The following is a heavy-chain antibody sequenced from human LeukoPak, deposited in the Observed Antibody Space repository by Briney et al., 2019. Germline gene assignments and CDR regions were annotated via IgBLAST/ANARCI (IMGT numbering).Heavy chain of an antibody. CDR1: GGSISGYY. D-gene: IGHD2-2*01. V-gene: IGHV4-34*01. CDR3: AAYRLLLYWFDP. Sequence: PSETLSLTCAVYGGSISGYYWSWIRQPPGKGLEWIGEINHSGSTNYNPSLKSRVTISVDTSKNQFSLKLSSVTAADTAVYYCAAYRLLLYWFDPWGQGTLVTVSS. CDR2: INHSGST. J-gene: IGHJ5*02.